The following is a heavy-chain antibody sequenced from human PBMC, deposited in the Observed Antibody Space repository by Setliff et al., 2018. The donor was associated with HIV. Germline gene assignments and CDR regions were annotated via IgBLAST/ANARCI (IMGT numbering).Heavy chain of an antibody. D-gene: IGHD1-26*01. CDR2: INPNSGGT. V-gene: IGHV1-2*02. CDR3: ARDPGYKSTWYSVFDI. Sequence: ASVKVSCKASGYTFSDYYMHWVRQAPGQGLEWMGWINPNSGGTNYAQKFQGRVNMTRDTSISTTYMELSRLRSDDTAVYYCARDPGYKSTWYSVFDIWGQGTMVTVSS. CDR1: GYTFSDYY. J-gene: IGHJ3*02.